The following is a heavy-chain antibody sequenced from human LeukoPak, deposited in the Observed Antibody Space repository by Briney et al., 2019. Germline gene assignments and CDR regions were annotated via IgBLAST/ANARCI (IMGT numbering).Heavy chain of an antibody. J-gene: IGHJ4*02. CDR3: AREGPVLFDY. D-gene: IGHD1-1*01. V-gene: IGHV3-21*01. CDR2: ISSSSSYI. Sequence: GGSLRLSCAASGFTFSSYSMNWVRQAPGKGLEWVSSISSSSSYIYYADSVKGRFTISRDNAKDSLYLQMNSLRAEDTAVYYYAREGPVLFDYWGQGTLVTVSS. CDR1: GFTFSSYS.